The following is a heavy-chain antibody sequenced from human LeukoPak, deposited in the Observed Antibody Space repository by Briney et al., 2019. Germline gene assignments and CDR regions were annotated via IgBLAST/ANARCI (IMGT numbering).Heavy chain of an antibody. J-gene: IGHJ6*02. CDR3: ARELHREDIVVVPAATSRYYGMDV. Sequence: PGRSLRLSCAASGFTFSSYGMHWVRQAPGKGLEWVAVISYDGSNKYYADSVKGRFTISRDNSKNTLYLQMNSLRAEDTAVYYCARELHREDIVVVPAATSRYYGMDVWGQGTTVTVSS. D-gene: IGHD2-2*01. CDR1: GFTFSSYG. V-gene: IGHV3-30*03. CDR2: ISYDGSNK.